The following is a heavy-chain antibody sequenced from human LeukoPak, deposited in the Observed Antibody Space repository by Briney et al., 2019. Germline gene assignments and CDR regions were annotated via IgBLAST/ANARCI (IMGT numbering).Heavy chain of an antibody. V-gene: IGHV4-39*01. Sequence: PSETLSLTCTVSGGSISSSSYYWGWIRQPPGKGLEWIGSIYYSGSTYYNPSLKSRVTISVDTSKNQFSLKLSSVTAADTAVYYCARLQGYYGSGSETDYWGQGTLVTVSS. CDR3: ARLQGYYGSGSETDY. J-gene: IGHJ4*02. D-gene: IGHD3-10*01. CDR2: IYYSGST. CDR1: GGSISSSSYY.